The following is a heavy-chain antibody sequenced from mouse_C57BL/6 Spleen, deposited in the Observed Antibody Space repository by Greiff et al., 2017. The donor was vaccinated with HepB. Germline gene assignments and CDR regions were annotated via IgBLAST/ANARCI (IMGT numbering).Heavy chain of an antibody. J-gene: IGHJ3*01. CDR2: INPSNGGT. V-gene: IGHV1-53*01. CDR3: ARFEGDYAWFAY. D-gene: IGHD2-4*01. Sequence: VQLQQSGTELVKPGASVKLSCKASGYTFTSYWMHWVKQRPGQGLEWIGNINPSNGGTNYNEKFKSKATLTVDKSSSTAYMQLSSLTSEDSAVYYCARFEGDYAWFAYWGQGTLVTVSA. CDR1: GYTFTSYW.